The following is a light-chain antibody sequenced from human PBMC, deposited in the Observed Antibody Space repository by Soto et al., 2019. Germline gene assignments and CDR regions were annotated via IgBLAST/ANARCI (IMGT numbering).Light chain of an antibody. CDR3: QQYDSYPLT. CDR2: KTS. V-gene: IGKV1-8*01. CDR1: QGISSY. Sequence: AIWMTQSPSSLSASTGDRVTITCRASQGISSYLAWYQQKPGKAPNLLIYKTSSLESGVPSRFSGSGSGTEFTLTVNSLQPDDFATYYCQQYDSYPLTFGGGTKVDIK. J-gene: IGKJ4*01.